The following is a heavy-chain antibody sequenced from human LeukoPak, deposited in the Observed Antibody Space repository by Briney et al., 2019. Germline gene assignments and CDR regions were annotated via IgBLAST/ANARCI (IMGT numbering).Heavy chain of an antibody. D-gene: IGHD1-26*01. CDR1: GYTFTGYY. V-gene: IGHV1-2*02. J-gene: IGHJ4*02. Sequence: ASVKVSCKASGYTFTGYYMHWVRQAPGQGLEWMGWINPNSGGTNYAQKFQGRVTMTRDTSISTAYMELSRLRSDDTAVYYCARRIKWELLVKGTDYWGQGTLVTVSS. CDR2: INPNSGGT. CDR3: ARRIKWELLVKGTDY.